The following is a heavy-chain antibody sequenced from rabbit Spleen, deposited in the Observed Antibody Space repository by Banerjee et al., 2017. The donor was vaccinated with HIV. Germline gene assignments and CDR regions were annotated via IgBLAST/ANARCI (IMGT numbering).Heavy chain of an antibody. CDR3: ARETSSGWGIVSFYFSL. V-gene: IGHV1S40*01. CDR2: IYSGSSGDT. D-gene: IGHD4-1*01. CDR1: GFSFSSRYY. J-gene: IGHJ4*01. Sequence: QSLEESGGDLVKPGASLTLTCTASGFSFSSRYYMCWVRQAPGKGLEWIACIYSGSSGDTYSASWAKGRITISKTSSTTVTLQMPSLTAADTATYFCARETSSGWGIVSFYFSLWGQGTLVTVS.